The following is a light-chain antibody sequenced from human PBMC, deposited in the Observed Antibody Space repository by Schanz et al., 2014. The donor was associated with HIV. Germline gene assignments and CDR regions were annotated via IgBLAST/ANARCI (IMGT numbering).Light chain of an antibody. CDR2: GNY. CDR1: SSNIGAHYD. J-gene: IGLJ2*01. Sequence: QSVLTQPPSVSGAPGQRVTISCTGSSSNIGAHYDVHWYQQLPGTAPKLLIYGNYNRPSGVPDRFSGSKSGNTASLTVSGLQTEDEADYYCSSYAGSKIVVFGGGTKPTVL. CDR3: SSYAGSKIVV. V-gene: IGLV1-40*01.